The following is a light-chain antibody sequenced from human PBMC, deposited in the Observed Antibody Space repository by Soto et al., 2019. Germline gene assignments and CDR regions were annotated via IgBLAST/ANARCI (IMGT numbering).Light chain of an antibody. CDR1: SSNIGSNT. Sequence: QSVLTQPPSASGTPGQRVTISCSGSSSNIGSNTVNWYQQLPGTAPKLLIYSNNQRPSGVPDRFSGSKSGISASLAITGLQAEDEADYYCHSYDSSLSASVFGAGTKLTVL. CDR2: SNN. V-gene: IGLV1-44*01. CDR3: HSYDSSLSASV. J-gene: IGLJ1*01.